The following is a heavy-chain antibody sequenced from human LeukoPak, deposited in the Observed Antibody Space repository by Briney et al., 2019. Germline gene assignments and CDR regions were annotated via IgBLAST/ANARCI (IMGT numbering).Heavy chain of an antibody. CDR1: GYTFTNYH. CDR3: ARTTSFTASGYDY. Sequence: ASVKVSCKASGYTFTNYHINWVRQATGQGLEWVGWMNPNNGDSGYAQKFQGRVTITRDTSIGTSYMELRSLISDDTAVYFCARTTSFTASGYDYWGQGTLVTVSS. J-gene: IGHJ4*02. V-gene: IGHV1-8*03. D-gene: IGHD6-25*01. CDR2: MNPNNGDS.